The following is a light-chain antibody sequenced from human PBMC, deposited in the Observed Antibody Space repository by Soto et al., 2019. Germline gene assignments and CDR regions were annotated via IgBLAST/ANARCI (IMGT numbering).Light chain of an antibody. V-gene: IGLV4-69*01. CDR3: QSWGTGGV. CDR1: SGHSTYA. J-gene: IGLJ3*02. Sequence: QPVLTQSPSASASLGASVKLTCTLSSGHSTYAIAWHQQQPGKGPRFLMKLNSDGSHMKGDDIPDRFSGSSSGAERYLTISSLQSEDEADYYCQSWGTGGVFGGGTKVTVL. CDR2: LNSDGSH.